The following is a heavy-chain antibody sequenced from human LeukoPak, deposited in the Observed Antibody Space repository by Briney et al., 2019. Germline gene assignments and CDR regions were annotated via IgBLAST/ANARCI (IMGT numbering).Heavy chain of an antibody. V-gene: IGHV4-39*01. CDR2: ISYSGST. CDR1: GGSISSYY. D-gene: IGHD6-13*01. Sequence: SETLSLTCTVSGGSISSYYWGWIRQPPGKGLEWIGSISYSGSTYYNPSLKSRVTMSVETSKNQFSLKLSSVTAADMAVYYCARRYSSSWYVIFDNWGQGTLVTVSS. CDR3: ARRYSSSWYVIFDN. J-gene: IGHJ4*02.